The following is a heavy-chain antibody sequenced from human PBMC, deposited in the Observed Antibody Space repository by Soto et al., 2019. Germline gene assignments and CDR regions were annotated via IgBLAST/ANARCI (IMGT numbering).Heavy chain of an antibody. CDR3: AKDSRAATTPQFPGGN. D-gene: IGHD5-12*01. CDR2: ISGSGGST. V-gene: IGHV3-23*01. J-gene: IGHJ4*02. CDR1: GFTFSSYA. Sequence: EVQLLESGGGLVQPGGSLRLSCAASGFTFSSYAMSWVRQAPGKGLEWVSAISGSGGSTYYADSVKGRFTISRDNSKNTLYLQMNSLRAEDTAVYYCAKDSRAATTPQFPGGNWGQGTLVTVSS.